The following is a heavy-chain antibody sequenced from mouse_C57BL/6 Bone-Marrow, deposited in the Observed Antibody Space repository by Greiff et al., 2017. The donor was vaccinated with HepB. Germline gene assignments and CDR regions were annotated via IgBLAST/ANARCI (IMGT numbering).Heavy chain of an antibody. CDR2: IDPSDSYT. CDR1: GYTFTSYW. V-gene: IGHV1-69*01. CDR3: ARVGRKYDYDVKVYFDY. J-gene: IGHJ2*01. Sequence: QVQLQQPGAELVMPGASVKLSCKASGYTFTSYWMHWVKQRPGQGLEWIGEIDPSDSYTNYIQKFKGKSTLTVDKSSSTAYMQLSSLTSEDSAVYYCARVGRKYDYDVKVYFDYWGQGTTLTVSS. D-gene: IGHD2-4*01.